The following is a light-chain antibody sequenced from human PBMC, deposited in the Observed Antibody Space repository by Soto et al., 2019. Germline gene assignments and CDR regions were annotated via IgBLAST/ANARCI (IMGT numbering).Light chain of an antibody. Sequence: DIEMTQAPSTLSGSVGDRVTFTCRASQSISSWLAWYQQKPGKAPKLLLYDASTLQSGVPSRFSGSGSGTDFTLTISRLHPDDFATYYCQQYNTYPWTFGQGTKGDI. CDR2: DAS. CDR3: QQYNTYPWT. V-gene: IGKV1-5*01. J-gene: IGKJ1*01. CDR1: QSISSW.